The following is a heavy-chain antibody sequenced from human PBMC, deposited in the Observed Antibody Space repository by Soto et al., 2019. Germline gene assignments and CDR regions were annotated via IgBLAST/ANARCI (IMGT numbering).Heavy chain of an antibody. Sequence: QAQLQESGPGLVKPSETLSLTCTVSGGSISSYYWSWIRQPPGKGLEWIGYIYYSGSTNYNPSLKSRVTISVDTSKNQFSLKLNSVTEADTAVYYCASAGVRGLSDYWGQGTLVTVSS. CDR1: GGSISSYY. J-gene: IGHJ4*02. V-gene: IGHV4-59*01. CDR3: ASAGVRGLSDY. CDR2: IYYSGST. D-gene: IGHD3-10*01.